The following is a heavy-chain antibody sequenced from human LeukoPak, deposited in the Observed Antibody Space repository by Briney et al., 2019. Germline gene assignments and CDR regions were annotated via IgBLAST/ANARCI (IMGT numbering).Heavy chain of an antibody. V-gene: IGHV1-69*04. CDR2: IIPILGIA. Sequence: SVKVSCKASGGTFSSYTISWVPQAPGQGLEWMRRIIPILGIANYAQKFQGRVTITADKSTSTAYMELSSLRSEDTAVYYCARDPAGAAGETLFDYWGQGTLVTVSS. D-gene: IGHD1-26*01. J-gene: IGHJ4*02. CDR1: GGTFSSYT. CDR3: ARDPAGAAGETLFDY.